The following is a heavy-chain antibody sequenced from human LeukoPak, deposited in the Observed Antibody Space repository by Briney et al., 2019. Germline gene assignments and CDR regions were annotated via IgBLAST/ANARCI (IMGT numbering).Heavy chain of an antibody. D-gene: IGHD3-22*01. V-gene: IGHV3-74*01. CDR1: GFSFSVYW. CDR3: TRFLFYYDSSGYYDYFDY. J-gene: IGHJ4*02. CDR2: IKTDGSIT. Sequence: GGSLRLSCAASGFSFSVYWMHWVRQAPGKGPVWVSRIKTDGSITDYADSVKGRFTISRDNAKNTVYLQMNSLRAEDTAVYYCTRFLFYYDSSGYYDYFDYWGQGTLVTVSS.